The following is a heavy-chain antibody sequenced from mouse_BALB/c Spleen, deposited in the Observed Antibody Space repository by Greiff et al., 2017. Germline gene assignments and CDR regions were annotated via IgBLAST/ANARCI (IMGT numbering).Heavy chain of an antibody. CDR3: ATYYYGSSYFDY. J-gene: IGHJ2*01. D-gene: IGHD1-1*01. Sequence: QVHVKQSGAELAKPGASVKMSCKASGYTFTSYWMHWVKQRPGQGLEWIGYINPSTGYTEYNQKFKDKATLTADKSSSTAYMQLSSLTSEDSAVYYCATYYYGSSYFDYWGQGTTLTVSS. V-gene: IGHV1-7*01. CDR2: INPSTGYT. CDR1: GYTFTSYW.